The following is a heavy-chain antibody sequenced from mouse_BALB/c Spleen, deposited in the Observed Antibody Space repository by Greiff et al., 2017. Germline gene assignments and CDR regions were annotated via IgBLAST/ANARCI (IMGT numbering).Heavy chain of an antibody. Sequence: DVKLVESGGGLVQPGGSRKLSCAASGFTFSSFGMHWVRQAPEKGLEWVASISSGGSTYYPDSVKGRFTISRDNARNILYLQMSSLRSEDTAMYYCARGYYYGSGFAYWGQGTLVTVSA. CDR2: ISSGGST. J-gene: IGHJ3*01. CDR3: ARGYYYGSGFAY. D-gene: IGHD1-1*01. CDR1: GFTFSSFG. V-gene: IGHV5-6-5*01.